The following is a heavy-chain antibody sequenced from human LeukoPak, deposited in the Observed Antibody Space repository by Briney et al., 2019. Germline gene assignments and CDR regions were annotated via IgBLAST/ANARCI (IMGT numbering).Heavy chain of an antibody. CDR1: GFTFSSYA. CDR3: ASPFSSSSTQH. CDR2: ISSNGGST. D-gene: IGHD6-6*01. Sequence: GGSLRLSCAASGFTFSSYAMHWVRQAPGKGLEYVSAISSNGGSTYYANSVKGRFTISRDNSKNTLYLQMGSLRAEDMAVYYCASPFSSSSTQHWGQGTLVTVSS. V-gene: IGHV3-64*01. J-gene: IGHJ1*01.